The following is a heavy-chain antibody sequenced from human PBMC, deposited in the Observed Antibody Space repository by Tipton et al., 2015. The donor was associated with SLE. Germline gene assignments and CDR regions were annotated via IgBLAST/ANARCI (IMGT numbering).Heavy chain of an antibody. CDR3: ARGRYGDKNYYFPYYMDV. Sequence: SLRLSCAASGFTFSSYAMHWVRQAPGKGLEWVAVISYDGTNKYYADSVKGRFTISRDNSKNMLYLQVTSLRAEDTAVYYCARGRYGDKNYYFPYYMDVWGKGTTVIVSS. D-gene: IGHD4-17*01. CDR2: ISYDGTNK. CDR1: GFTFSSYA. J-gene: IGHJ6*03. V-gene: IGHV3-30*04.